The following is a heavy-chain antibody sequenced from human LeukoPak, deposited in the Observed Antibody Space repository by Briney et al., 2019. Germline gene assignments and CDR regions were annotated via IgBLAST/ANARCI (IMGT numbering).Heavy chain of an antibody. CDR1: GFTVSSNY. CDR2: IYSGGST. J-gene: IGHJ4*02. V-gene: IGHV3-53*01. Sequence: GGSLRLSCAASGFTVSSNYMSWVRQAPGKGLEWVSVIYSGGSTYYADSVKGRFIISRDNAKDSLYLQMNSLRVEDTAVYYCLRGDRRDYWGQGTLVTVSS. CDR3: LRGDRRDY.